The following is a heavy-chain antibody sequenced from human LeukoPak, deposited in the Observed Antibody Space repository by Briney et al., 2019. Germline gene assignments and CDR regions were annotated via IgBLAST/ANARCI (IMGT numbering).Heavy chain of an antibody. J-gene: IGHJ6*02. V-gene: IGHV3-30-3*01. D-gene: IGHD5/OR15-5a*01. CDR2: ISYDGSNK. CDR3: ARASRRVHPSVSSMDV. CDR1: GFTFSSYA. Sequence: GRSLRLSCAASGFTFSSYAMHWVRQAPGKGLEWVAVISYDGSNKYYADSVKGRFTISRDNSKNTLYLQMNSLRAEDTAVYYCARASRRVHPSVSSMDVWGQGTTVTVSS.